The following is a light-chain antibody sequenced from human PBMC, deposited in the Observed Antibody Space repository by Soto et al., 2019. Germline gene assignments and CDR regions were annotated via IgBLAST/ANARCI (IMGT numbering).Light chain of an antibody. Sequence: QSVVTQPPSASGTPWQRVTISCSGGSSNIGTNAVNWYQQLPGTAPKLLIYNNNQRPSGVPDRFSGPKSGTSASLAISGLQSEDEADYYCAAWDDSLNGYVFGTGTKVTVL. CDR3: AAWDDSLNGYV. J-gene: IGLJ1*01. CDR1: SSNIGTNA. V-gene: IGLV1-44*01. CDR2: NNN.